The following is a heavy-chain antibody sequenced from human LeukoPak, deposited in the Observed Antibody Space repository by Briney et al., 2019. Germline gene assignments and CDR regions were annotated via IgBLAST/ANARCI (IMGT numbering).Heavy chain of an antibody. V-gene: IGHV3-73*01. CDR1: AFTFSGSA. D-gene: IGHD1-14*01. Sequence: PGGSLRLSCAASAFTFSGSAMHWVRQASGKGLEWIGRIRSKADSYATAYAVSVKGRFTISRDDSKNTAYLQMNSLKTEDTAVYYCTRPSHSYGTDAFDIWGQGTMVTVSS. CDR2: IRSKADSYAT. CDR3: TRPSHSYGTDAFDI. J-gene: IGHJ3*02.